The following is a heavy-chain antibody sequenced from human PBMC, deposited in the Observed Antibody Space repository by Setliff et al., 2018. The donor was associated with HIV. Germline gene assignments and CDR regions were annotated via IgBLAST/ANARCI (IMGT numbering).Heavy chain of an antibody. J-gene: IGHJ4*02. V-gene: IGHV1-18*01. D-gene: IGHD6-19*01. CDR3: ANMQWASNAWYSFDY. Sequence: ASVKVSCKASGYTFTNNGINWVRQAPGQGLEWMGWISGDNGNTKYAQKLQGRVTMTTDESTSTAYMELSSLRSEDTAVYYCANMQWASNAWYSFDYWGQGALVTVSS. CDR2: ISGDNGNT. CDR1: GYTFTNNG.